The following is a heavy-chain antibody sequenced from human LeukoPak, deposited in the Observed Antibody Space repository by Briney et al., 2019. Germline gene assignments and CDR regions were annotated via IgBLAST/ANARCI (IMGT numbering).Heavy chain of an antibody. J-gene: IGHJ4*02. CDR1: GLTVSSNY. CDR3: ARERDYSGWQFNF. V-gene: IGHV3-53*01. D-gene: IGHD6-19*01. CDR2: IYSSGIT. Sequence: GGSLRLSCAASGLTVSSNYMTWVRQAPGKGLEWVSVIYSSGITYYADSVKGRFTISRDNSKNTLYLQMNSLRAEDTAVYYCARERDYSGWQFNFWGQGTLVTVSS.